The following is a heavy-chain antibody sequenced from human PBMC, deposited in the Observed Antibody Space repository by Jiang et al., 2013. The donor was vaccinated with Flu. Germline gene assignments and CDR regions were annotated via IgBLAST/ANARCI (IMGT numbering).Heavy chain of an antibody. Sequence: LVEVWGGLVQPGRSLRLSCTASGFTFGNYAMHWVRQAPGKGLEWVSGISWNRATIGYADSVKGRFTISRDNAKNSLYLQMNSLKAEDTALYYCAKDISGWGGGFDYWGQGTLVTVSS. V-gene: IGHV3-9*01. J-gene: IGHJ4*02. CDR3: AKDISGWGGGFDY. CDR1: GFTFGNYA. CDR2: ISWNRATI. D-gene: IGHD6-19*01.